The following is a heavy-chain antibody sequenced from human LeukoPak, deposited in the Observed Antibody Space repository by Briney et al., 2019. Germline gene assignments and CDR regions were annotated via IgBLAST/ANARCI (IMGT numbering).Heavy chain of an antibody. CDR3: AREDY. CDR1: GFTFSSYG. Sequence: GGSLRLSCAASGFTFSSYGMHWVRQAPGKGLEWVAFIWYDGSNKEYADSVKGRFTISRDNSKNTLYLQMNSLRGEDTAVYYCAREDYWGQGTLVTVSS. V-gene: IGHV3-30*02. CDR2: IWYDGSNK. J-gene: IGHJ4*02.